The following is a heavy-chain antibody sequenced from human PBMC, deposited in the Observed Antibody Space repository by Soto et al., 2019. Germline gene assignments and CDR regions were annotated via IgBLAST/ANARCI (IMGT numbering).Heavy chain of an antibody. J-gene: IGHJ6*03. CDR2: ISGSGGTT. D-gene: IGHD2-2*01. Sequence: GGSLRLSCAASGLTFSNYAMTWVRQAPGKGLVWVSGISGSGGTTFYAGSVKGRFAISRDNSKNTLYLQMSSLRAEDTAAYYCALRYCSRTTCPPLNSYFYMDVWGKGTTVTVSS. CDR3: ALRYCSRTTCPPLNSYFYMDV. CDR1: GLTFSNYA. V-gene: IGHV3-23*01.